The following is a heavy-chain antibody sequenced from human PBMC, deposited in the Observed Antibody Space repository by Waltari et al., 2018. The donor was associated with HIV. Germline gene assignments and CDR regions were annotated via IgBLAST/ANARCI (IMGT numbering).Heavy chain of an antibody. Sequence: EVQLVESGGGSIQSGGSLRLSCAASGFIFDNYWMHWVRQAQGKGLMWVARVNSDGTTTNDADSVKGRFTISRDNAHNTVHLQMNGLRVEDTAVYFCTSIYFYWSHFDFWGQGALVTVSS. CDR3: TSIYFYWSHFDF. CDR2: VNSDGTTT. V-gene: IGHV3-74*01. J-gene: IGHJ4*02. D-gene: IGHD2-21*01. CDR1: GFIFDNYW.